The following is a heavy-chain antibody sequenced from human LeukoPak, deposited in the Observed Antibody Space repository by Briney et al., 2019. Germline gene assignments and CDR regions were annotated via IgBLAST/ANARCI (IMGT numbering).Heavy chain of an antibody. D-gene: IGHD3-10*01. CDR1: GGPFSGYF. CDR3: ARRYYYNLGSFPFDF. J-gene: IGHJ4*02. CDR2: IHNSGTT. V-gene: IGHV4-34*01. Sequence: ASETLSLTCAVSGGPFSGYFWSLIRQSSGKGLEWIGEIHNSGTTNYNPSLNSRVTISEDTSKNQFYLNLSSVTAADTAVYYCARRYYYNLGSFPFDFWGQGTLVIVSS.